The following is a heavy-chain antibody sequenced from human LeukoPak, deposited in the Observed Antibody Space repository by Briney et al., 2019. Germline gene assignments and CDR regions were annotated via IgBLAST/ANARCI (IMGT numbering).Heavy chain of an antibody. CDR2: IYYSGST. CDR3: ARVKGSSGLFDY. J-gene: IGHJ4*02. V-gene: IGHV4-59*01. CDR1: GGSISSYY. Sequence: PSETLSLTCTVSGGSISSYYWSWLRQPPGKGLEWIGYIYYSGSTNYNPSLKSRVAISVDTSKNQFSLKLSSVTAADTAVYYCARVKGSSGLFDYWGQGTLVTVSS. D-gene: IGHD6-19*01.